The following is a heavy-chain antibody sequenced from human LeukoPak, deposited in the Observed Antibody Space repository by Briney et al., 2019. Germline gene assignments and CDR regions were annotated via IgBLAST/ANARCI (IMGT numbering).Heavy chain of an antibody. J-gene: IGHJ4*02. CDR3: ARGLGYYYDSSGYYSGYYFDY. CDR2: INPNSGNT. Sequence: GASVKVYCKASGYTFTSYDINWVRQATGQGLEWMGWINPNSGNTGYEQKFQGRVTMTRNTSISTAHMELSSLRSEDTAVYYCARGLGYYYDSSGYYSGYYFDYWGQGTLVTVSS. V-gene: IGHV1-8*02. D-gene: IGHD3-22*01. CDR1: GYTFTSYD.